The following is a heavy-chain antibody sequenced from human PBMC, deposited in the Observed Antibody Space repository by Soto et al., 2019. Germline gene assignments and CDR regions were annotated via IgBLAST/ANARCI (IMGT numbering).Heavy chain of an antibody. CDR3: SSFSYEGSDYYQRDY. V-gene: IGHV4-59*11. J-gene: IGHJ4*02. CDR1: GVSISGHH. CDR2: IYSSGST. D-gene: IGHD3-22*01. Sequence: AETLSLTCTVSGVSISGHHWSWFRQTPGKGPEWIGYIYSSGSTNYNSSLKSRGTMSLHTSKNQFSLMLSSVTAAESAVYFCSSFSYEGSDYYQRDYWGQGTLVTVS.